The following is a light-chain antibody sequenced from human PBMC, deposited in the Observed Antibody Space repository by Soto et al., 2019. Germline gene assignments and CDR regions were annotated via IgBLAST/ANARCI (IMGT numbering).Light chain of an antibody. CDR3: CSYAGTNTWL. CDR1: SSDVGGYNY. Sequence: QSALTQPRSVSGSPGQSVTISCTGTSSDVGGYNYVSWYQQYPGKAPKLMIYDVSKRPSGVPDRFSGSKSGNTASLTISGLQGEDEADYHCCSYAGTNTWLFGGGTKLTVL. V-gene: IGLV2-11*01. J-gene: IGLJ3*02. CDR2: DVS.